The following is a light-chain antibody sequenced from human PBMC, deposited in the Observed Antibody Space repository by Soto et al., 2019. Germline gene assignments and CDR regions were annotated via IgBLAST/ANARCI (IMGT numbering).Light chain of an antibody. Sequence: IQMTQSPSSLSASVGDRVTITCRASQSIDRYLNWYQQKPGTAPKLLISGASSLRSGVPSRFSGSGSGTDFTLTINSLQPEDLATYYCQQGSRTLTFGGGTKVDSK. CDR1: QSIDRY. CDR3: QQGSRTLT. V-gene: IGKV1-39*01. CDR2: GAS. J-gene: IGKJ4*01.